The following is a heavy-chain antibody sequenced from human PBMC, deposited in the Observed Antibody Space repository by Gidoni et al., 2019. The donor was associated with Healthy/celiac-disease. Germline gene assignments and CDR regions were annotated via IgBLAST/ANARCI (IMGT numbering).Heavy chain of an antibody. Sequence: QVQRVESGGGVVQPGRSLRLSCAAAGCTFSSYAMYWVRQAPGKGLEWVAVISYDGSKKYYADSVKGRFTLSRDNSKNTLYVQMNSLSAEDTAAYYCARDLYIGEYRYDYEGPFDYWGQGTLVTVSS. D-gene: IGHD5-18*01. J-gene: IGHJ4*02. CDR1: GCTFSSYA. CDR3: ARDLYIGEYRYDYEGPFDY. V-gene: IGHV3-30*04. CDR2: ISYDGSKK.